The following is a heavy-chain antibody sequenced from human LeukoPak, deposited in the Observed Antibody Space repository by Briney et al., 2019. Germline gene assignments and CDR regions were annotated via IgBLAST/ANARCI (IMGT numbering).Heavy chain of an antibody. CDR2: TYWNDDQ. J-gene: IGHJ5*02. CDR1: GFSLSTSGVG. V-gene: IGHV2-5*01. Sequence: ESGPTLVNPTQTLTLTCTFSGFSLSTSGVGVAWMRQSPGQAPEWLAATYWNDDQRYIPSLKSRLTITKDTSKNQVVLTMTNMDPADTATYHCAHNGLYHWGQGTLVTVSS. CDR3: AHNGLYH. D-gene: IGHD2-2*03.